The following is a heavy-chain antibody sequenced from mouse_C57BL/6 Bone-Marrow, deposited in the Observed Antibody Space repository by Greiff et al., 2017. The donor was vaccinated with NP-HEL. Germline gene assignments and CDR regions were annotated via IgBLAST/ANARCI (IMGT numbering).Heavy chain of an antibody. CDR3: VRPYYDYSAWFAY. Sequence: EVHLVESGGGLVKPGGSLKLSCAASGFTFSDYGMHWVRQAPEKGLEWVAYISSGSSTIYYADTVKGRFTISRDNAKNTLFLQMTSLRSEDTAMYYCVRPYYDYSAWFAYWGQGTLVTVSA. V-gene: IGHV5-17*01. J-gene: IGHJ3*01. CDR2: ISSGSSTI. CDR1: GFTFSDYG. D-gene: IGHD2-4*01.